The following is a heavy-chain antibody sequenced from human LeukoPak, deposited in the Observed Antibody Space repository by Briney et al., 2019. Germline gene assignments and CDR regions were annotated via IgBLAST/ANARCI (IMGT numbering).Heavy chain of an antibody. CDR3: AKDKDYYDSSGNFGNPTVFDY. Sequence: GGSLRLSCAASGFTFNSYAMDWVRQAPGKGLEWVSAISGSGGSTYYADSVKGRFTISRDNSKNTLYLQVNSLRAEDTAVYYCAKDKDYYDSSGNFGNPTVFDYWGQGTLVTVSS. CDR2: ISGSGGST. J-gene: IGHJ4*02. V-gene: IGHV3-23*01. CDR1: GFTFNSYA. D-gene: IGHD3-22*01.